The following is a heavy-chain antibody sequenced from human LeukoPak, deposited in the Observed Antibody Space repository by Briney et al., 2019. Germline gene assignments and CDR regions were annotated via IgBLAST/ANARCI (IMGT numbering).Heavy chain of an antibody. CDR1: GYSFTSYW. J-gene: IGHJ6*03. CDR2: IYPGESDT. CDR3: ARGDYDSSGYYQPLHYYYYMDV. V-gene: IGHV5-51*01. D-gene: IGHD3-22*01. Sequence: GESLKISCKGSGYSFTSYWIGWVRQMPGKGLEWMGIIYPGESDTRYSPSFQGQVTISADKSISTAYLQWSSLKASDTAMYYCARGDYDSSGYYQPLHYYYYMDVWGKGTTVTVSS.